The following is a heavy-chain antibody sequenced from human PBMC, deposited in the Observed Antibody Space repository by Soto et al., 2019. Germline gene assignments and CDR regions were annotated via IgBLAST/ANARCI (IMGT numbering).Heavy chain of an antibody. Sequence: PGGSLRLSCVASGFIFSNCWMHWVRQAPGMGLVWVSHINSDGSSTTYADSVKGRFTISRDNAKNTLYLQMNNLRAEDTAVYYCVRAIGHYGMDVWGRGTTVTVSS. CDR3: VRAIGHYGMDV. V-gene: IGHV3-74*01. D-gene: IGHD3-22*01. CDR1: GFIFSNCW. J-gene: IGHJ6*02. CDR2: INSDGSST.